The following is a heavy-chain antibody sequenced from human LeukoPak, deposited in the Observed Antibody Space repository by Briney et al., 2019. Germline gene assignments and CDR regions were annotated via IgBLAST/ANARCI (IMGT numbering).Heavy chain of an antibody. CDR3: AGDGIYGSGSYTPLSYGMDV. D-gene: IGHD3-10*01. CDR2: IISFFGTA. CDR1: GWTFRSYA. Sequence: ASVKVSCQSSGWTFRSYAMSSVGQAPGRGLEWMGGIISFFGTANYAQKFHGRVTITADESTSTAYMELSSLRSEDTAVYYCAGDGIYGSGSYTPLSYGMDVWGQGTTVTVSS. J-gene: IGHJ6*02. V-gene: IGHV1-69*13.